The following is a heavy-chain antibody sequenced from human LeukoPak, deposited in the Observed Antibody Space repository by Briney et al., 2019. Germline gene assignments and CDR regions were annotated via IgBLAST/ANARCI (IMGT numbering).Heavy chain of an antibody. J-gene: IGHJ4*02. V-gene: IGHV4-34*01. CDR3: ARSQQDFDY. CDR1: GGSFSGYD. CDR2: INHSGST. Sequence: SETLSLTCAVYGGSFSGYDWSWIRQPPGKGLEWIGEINHSGSTNYNPSLKSRVTISVDTSKNQCSLKLSCVTAADTAVYYCARSQQDFDYWGQGTLVTVSS. D-gene: IGHD1/OR15-1a*01.